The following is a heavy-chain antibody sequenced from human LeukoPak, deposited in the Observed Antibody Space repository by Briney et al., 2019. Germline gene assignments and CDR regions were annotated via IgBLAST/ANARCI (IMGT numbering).Heavy chain of an antibody. CDR3: ARVKERYSSGEVCYMDV. D-gene: IGHD6-19*01. V-gene: IGHV3-30*04. CDR2: ISYDGSNK. CDR1: GFTFSSYA. J-gene: IGHJ6*03. Sequence: GGSLRLSCAASGFTFSSYAMHWVRQAPDKGLAWVAVISYDGSNKYYADSVKGRFTISRDNSKNTLYLQMNSLRAEDTAVYYCARVKERYSSGEVCYMDVWGKGTTVTISS.